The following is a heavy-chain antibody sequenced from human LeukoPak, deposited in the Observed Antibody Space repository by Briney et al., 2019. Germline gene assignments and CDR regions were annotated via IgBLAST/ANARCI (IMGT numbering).Heavy chain of an antibody. V-gene: IGHV3-21*01. Sequence: GGSLRLSCAASGFTFSNFGINWVRQAPRKGLEWVSSISSSSSYISYADSVKGRFTISRDNAKNSLDLQMNSLRAEDTAVYYCAIDRYSSGWYTFDYWGQGTLVTVSS. J-gene: IGHJ4*02. CDR1: GFTFSNFG. CDR2: ISSSSSYI. D-gene: IGHD6-19*01. CDR3: AIDRYSSGWYTFDY.